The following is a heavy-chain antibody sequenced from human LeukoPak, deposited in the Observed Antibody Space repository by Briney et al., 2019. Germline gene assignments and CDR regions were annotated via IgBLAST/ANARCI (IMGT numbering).Heavy chain of an antibody. CDR2: ISTSGDTI. Sequence: PGGSLRLSCAASGFTFSNYAMSWVRQAPGKGLEWVSPISTSGDTIYYADSMKGRFTISKDNSKSTLYLQMNSLRAEDTALYYCARHSGGAEAGNPCDYWGQGALVTVSS. CDR3: ARHSGGAEAGNPCDY. CDR1: GFTFSNYA. J-gene: IGHJ4*02. D-gene: IGHD6-19*01. V-gene: IGHV3-23*01.